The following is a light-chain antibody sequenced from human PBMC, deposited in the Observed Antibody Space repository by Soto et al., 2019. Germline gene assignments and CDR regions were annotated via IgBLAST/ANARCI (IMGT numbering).Light chain of an antibody. CDR3: MQALQTPYT. V-gene: IGKV2-28*01. CDR2: LGS. Sequence: DIVMTQSPLSLPVTPGEPASISCRSSQSLLHSNGYNYLDWYLQKPGQSPQLLICLGSNRDSGVPERFSGSGSGTDFTLKISRVEAEDVGVYYCMQALQTPYTFGQGTKLEIK. J-gene: IGKJ2*01. CDR1: QSLLHSNGYNY.